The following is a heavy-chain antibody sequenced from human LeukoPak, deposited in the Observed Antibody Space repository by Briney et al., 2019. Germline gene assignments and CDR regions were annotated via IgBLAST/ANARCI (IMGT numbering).Heavy chain of an antibody. CDR3: ARGVPLPPLHPLMDV. Sequence: ASVKVSCKASGYTFTSYGISWVRQAPGQGLEWMGWISAYNGNTNYAQKLPGRVTMTTDTSTSTAYMELRSLRSDDTAVYYCARGVPLPPLHPLMDVWGQGTTVTVSS. J-gene: IGHJ6*02. D-gene: IGHD2-2*01. CDR2: ISAYNGNT. CDR1: GYTFTSYG. V-gene: IGHV1-18*01.